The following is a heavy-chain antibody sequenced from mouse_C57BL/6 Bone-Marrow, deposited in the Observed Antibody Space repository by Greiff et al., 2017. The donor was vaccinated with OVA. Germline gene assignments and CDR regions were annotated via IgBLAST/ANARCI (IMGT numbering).Heavy chain of an antibody. Sequence: QVQLQQSGPELVKPGASVKISCKASGYAFSSSWMNWVKQRPGKGLEWIGRIYPGDGDSNYNGKFKGKATLTADKSSSTAYMELRSLTSEDSAVDFCARCCGYGYDDAMDYWGQGTSVTVSA. V-gene: IGHV1-82*01. CDR2: IYPGDGDS. CDR3: ARCCGYGYDDAMDY. CDR1: GYAFSSSW. D-gene: IGHD2-2*01. J-gene: IGHJ4*01.